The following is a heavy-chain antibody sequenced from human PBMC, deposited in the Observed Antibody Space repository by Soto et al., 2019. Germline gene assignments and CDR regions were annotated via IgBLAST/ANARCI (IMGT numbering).Heavy chain of an antibody. J-gene: IGHJ4*02. CDR3: VSDRGYGHASVPYS. Sequence: QAHLVESGGGVVQPGRSLRLSCAASGFTFTSYGMHWVRQAPGTRLEWVAVISYDGGLQHYADSVKGRFTISRDNSKNMVLLQMYSVRAEDTAVYYCVSDRGYGHASVPYSWGQGTLVSVSS. CDR2: ISYDGGLQ. D-gene: IGHD5-18*01. V-gene: IGHV3-30*03. CDR1: GFTFTSYG.